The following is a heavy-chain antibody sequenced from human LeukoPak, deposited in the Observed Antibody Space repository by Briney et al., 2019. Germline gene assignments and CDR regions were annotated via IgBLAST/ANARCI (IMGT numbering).Heavy chain of an antibody. CDR3: ARDSSGSATDY. D-gene: IGHD3-22*01. CDR1: GYTFTGYY. CDR2: INPNSGGT. J-gene: IGHJ4*02. Sequence: ASVKVSCKTSGYTFTGYYMHWVRQAPGQGLEWMGRINPNSGGTNYAQKFQGRVTMTRDTSISTAYMELSRLRSDDTAVYYCARDSSGSATDYWGQGTLVTVSS. V-gene: IGHV1-2*06.